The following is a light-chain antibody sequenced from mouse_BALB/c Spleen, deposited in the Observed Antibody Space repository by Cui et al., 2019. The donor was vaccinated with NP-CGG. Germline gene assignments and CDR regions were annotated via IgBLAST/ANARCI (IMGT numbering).Light chain of an antibody. J-gene: IGLJ1*01. V-gene: IGLV1*01. Sequence: QAVVTQDSALTTSPGVTVTLTCRSSTGAVTTNNYANWVQEKPDHLFTGLIGGTNNRAPGVPARFSGSLIGDKAALTITGAQTEDEAIYFCALWYSNHWVFGGGTKLTVL. CDR2: GTN. CDR1: TGAVTTNNY. CDR3: ALWYSNHWV.